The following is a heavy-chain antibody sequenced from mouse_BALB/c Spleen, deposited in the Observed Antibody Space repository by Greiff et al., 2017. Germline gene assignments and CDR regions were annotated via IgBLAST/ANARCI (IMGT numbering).Heavy chain of an antibody. V-gene: IGHV5-6*01. CDR3: ARIYYGNYYAMDY. Sequence: EVKLMESGGDLVKPGGSLKLSCAASGFTFSSYGMSWVRQTPDKRLEWVATISSGGSYTYYPDSVKGRFTISRDNAKNTLYLQMSSLKSEDTAMYYCARIYYGNYYAMDYWGQGTSVTVSS. CDR2: ISSGGSYT. D-gene: IGHD2-1*01. CDR1: GFTFSSYG. J-gene: IGHJ4*01.